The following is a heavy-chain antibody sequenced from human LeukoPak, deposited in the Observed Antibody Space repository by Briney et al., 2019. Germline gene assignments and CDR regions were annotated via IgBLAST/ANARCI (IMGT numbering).Heavy chain of an antibody. Sequence: SETLSLTCTVSGGSISSGGYYWSWIRQHRGKGLEWIGYIYYSGSTYYNPSLKSRVTISVDTSKNQFSLKLSSVTAADTAVYYCARAPYGSATNNYYMDVWGKGTTVTVSS. CDR1: GGSISSGGYY. CDR3: ARAPYGSATNNYYMDV. D-gene: IGHD3-10*01. CDR2: IYYSGST. V-gene: IGHV4-31*03. J-gene: IGHJ6*03.